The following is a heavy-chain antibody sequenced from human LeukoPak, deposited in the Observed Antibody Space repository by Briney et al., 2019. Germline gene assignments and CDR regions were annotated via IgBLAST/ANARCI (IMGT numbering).Heavy chain of an antibody. V-gene: IGHV3-23*01. D-gene: IGHD1-26*01. J-gene: IGHJ4*02. Sequence: GGSLRLSCAASGFTFSSYAMSWVRQAPGKGLEWVSAISGSGGSTYYADSVKGRFTISRDNSKNTLYLQMNSLRAEDTAVFYCAKCATSGSYHLRSYYFDYWGQGTLVTVSS. CDR1: GFTFSSYA. CDR3: AKCATSGSYHLRSYYFDY. CDR2: ISGSGGST.